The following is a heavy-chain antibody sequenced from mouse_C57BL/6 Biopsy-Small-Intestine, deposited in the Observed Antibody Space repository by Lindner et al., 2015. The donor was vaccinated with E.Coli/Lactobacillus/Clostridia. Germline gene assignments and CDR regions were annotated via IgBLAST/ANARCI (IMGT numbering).Heavy chain of an antibody. V-gene: IGHV5-17*01. CDR2: ISSGSSTI. Sequence: VQLQESGGGLVKPGGSLKLSCAASGFTFSDYGMHWVRQAPEKGLEWVAYISSGSSTIYYADTVKGRFTISRDSAKNTLFLQMTSLRSEDTAMYYCARSDYEGFAYWGQGTLVTVSA. J-gene: IGHJ3*01. D-gene: IGHD2-4*01. CDR3: ARSDYEGFAY. CDR1: GFTFSDYG.